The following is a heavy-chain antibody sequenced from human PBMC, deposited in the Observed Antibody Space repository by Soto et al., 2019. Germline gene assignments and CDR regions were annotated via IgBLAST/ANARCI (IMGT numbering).Heavy chain of an antibody. J-gene: IGHJ6*02. CDR2: ISASNGNT. Sequence: QVQLVQSGAEVKNSGASVKVSCKASGYTFTSYGFSWVRQAPGQGLEWMGWISASNGNTNYAQKLQGRVTVTTDTSTGTAYMELRSLRSDDTATYYCASDSVRYCRDGVCYQGFYYCAMDVWGQGTTVAVS. D-gene: IGHD2-8*01. CDR1: GYTFTSYG. CDR3: ASDSVRYCRDGVCYQGFYYCAMDV. V-gene: IGHV1-18*01.